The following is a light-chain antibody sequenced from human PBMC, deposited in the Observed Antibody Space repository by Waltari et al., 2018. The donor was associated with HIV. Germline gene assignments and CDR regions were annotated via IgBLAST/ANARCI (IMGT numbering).Light chain of an antibody. J-gene: IGKJ4*01. Sequence: EDVLTQSPATLPLSSGERATLSCRASRPFSHDYISWYQQKPGQAPRLIIYAASTRATDTPARFSAGGSGTDFNLTITRLEPEDFADYYCQQYGDSPLTFGGGTKV. V-gene: IGKV3-20*01. CDR3: QQYGDSPLT. CDR2: AAS. CDR1: RPFSHDY.